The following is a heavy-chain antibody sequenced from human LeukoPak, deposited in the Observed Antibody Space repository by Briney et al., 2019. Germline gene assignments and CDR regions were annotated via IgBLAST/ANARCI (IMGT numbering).Heavy chain of an antibody. CDR3: ARGRVEIDY. CDR2: IYHSGST. Sequence: SETLSLTCTVSGGSISTYYWNWIRQPPGKGLEWIGYIYHSGSTNYNPSLQSRVTISVDTSKNQFSLNLNSVAAADTAVYYCARGRVEIDYWGQGTLVTVSS. D-gene: IGHD5-12*01. J-gene: IGHJ4*02. CDR1: GGSISTYY. V-gene: IGHV4-59*01.